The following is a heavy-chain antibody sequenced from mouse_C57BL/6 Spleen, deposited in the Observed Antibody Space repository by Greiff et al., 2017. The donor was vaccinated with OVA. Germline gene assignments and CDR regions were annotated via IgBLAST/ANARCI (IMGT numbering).Heavy chain of an antibody. CDR1: GFTFSDYG. Sequence: EVQLVESGGGLVKPGGSLKLSCAASGFTFSDYGMHWVRQAPEKGLEWVAYISSGSSTIYYADTVKGRFTISTDNAKNTLFLQMSSLRSEDTAMYYCARPYSSCIDWYFDVWGTGTTVTVSS. J-gene: IGHJ1*03. D-gene: IGHD1-1*01. V-gene: IGHV5-17*01. CDR3: ARPYSSCIDWYFDV. CDR2: ISSGSSTI.